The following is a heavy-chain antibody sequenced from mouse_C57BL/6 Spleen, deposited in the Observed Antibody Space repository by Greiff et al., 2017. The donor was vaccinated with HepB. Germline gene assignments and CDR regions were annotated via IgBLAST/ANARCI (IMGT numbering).Heavy chain of an antibody. CDR3: TRKGAIVITTVVATNFDY. D-gene: IGHD1-1*01. Sequence: QVQLQQSGAELVRPGASVTLSCKASGYTFTDYEMHWVKQTPVHGLEWIGAIDPETGGTAYNQKFKGKAILTADKSSSTAYMELRSLTSEDSAVYYCTRKGAIVITTVVATNFDYWGQGTTLTVSS. V-gene: IGHV1-15*01. J-gene: IGHJ2*01. CDR2: IDPETGGT. CDR1: GYTFTDYE.